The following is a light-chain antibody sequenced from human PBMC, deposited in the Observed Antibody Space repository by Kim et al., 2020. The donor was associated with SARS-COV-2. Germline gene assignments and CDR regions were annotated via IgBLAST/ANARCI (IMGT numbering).Light chain of an antibody. CDR3: SAWDRSLKGWV. Sequence: QTATITCTGNSNKVGYEGAAWLQHHQGHPPKLLLYRNNDRPSGISERLSASRSGNTASLTITGLQPEDEADYYCSAWDRSLKGWVFGGGTQLTVL. CDR2: RNN. CDR1: SNKVGYEG. J-gene: IGLJ3*02. V-gene: IGLV10-54*01.